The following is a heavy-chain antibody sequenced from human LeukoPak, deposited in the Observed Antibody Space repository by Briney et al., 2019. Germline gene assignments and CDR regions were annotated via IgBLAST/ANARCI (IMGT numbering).Heavy chain of an antibody. CDR1: GGSISSNC. Sequence: PSETLSPTYSVSGGSISSNCWTWLRQPPGKGLEWIGDIYYSGNTNYNTSLKSRVTISVDRPKNQFPLTVTSVTTAGTAVYYCSRVEDSSSKVWDCWGQGTLVTVSS. J-gene: IGHJ4*02. CDR3: SRVEDSSSKVWDC. CDR2: IYYSGNT. D-gene: IGHD2-21*01. V-gene: IGHV4-59*01.